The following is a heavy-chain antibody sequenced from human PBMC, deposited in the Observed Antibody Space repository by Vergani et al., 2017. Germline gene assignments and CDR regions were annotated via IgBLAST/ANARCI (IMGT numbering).Heavy chain of an antibody. Sequence: QVQLQQWGAGLLKPSETLSLTCAVYGGSFSGYYWSWIRQPPGKGLEWSGEINHSGSTNYNPSLKSRVTISVDTSKNQFSLKLSSVTAADTAVYYCARGGGRKAFDIWGQGTMVTVSS. CDR2: INHSGST. V-gene: IGHV4-34*01. CDR1: GGSFSGYY. CDR3: ARGGGRKAFDI. J-gene: IGHJ3*02. D-gene: IGHD2-15*01.